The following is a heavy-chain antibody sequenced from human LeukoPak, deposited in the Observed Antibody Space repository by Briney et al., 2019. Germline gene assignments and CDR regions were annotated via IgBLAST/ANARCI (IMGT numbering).Heavy chain of an antibody. V-gene: IGHV4-34*01. CDR1: RGSFTTYY. Sequence: SETLSLTCAVYRGSFTTYYWNWIRQPPGKGLEWIGEIHHSGSTNYNPSLKSRVTISVDTSKNQFSLKLSSVTAADTAVYYCARGGRIDYWGQGTLVTVSS. CDR3: ARGGRIDY. CDR2: IHHSGST. J-gene: IGHJ4*02.